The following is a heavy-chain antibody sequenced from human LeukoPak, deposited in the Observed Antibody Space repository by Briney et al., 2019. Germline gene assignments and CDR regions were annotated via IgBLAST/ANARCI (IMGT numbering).Heavy chain of an antibody. CDR2: ISYDGSNK. CDR3: ASYYYDSSGYYRH. Sequence: GGSLRLSCAASGFTFSSYGMHWVRQAPGKGLEWVAVISYDGSNKYYADSVKGRFTISRDNSKNSLYLQMNSLRAEDTAVYYCASYYYDSSGYYRHWGQGTLVTVSS. D-gene: IGHD3-22*01. V-gene: IGHV3-30*03. CDR1: GFTFSSYG. J-gene: IGHJ1*01.